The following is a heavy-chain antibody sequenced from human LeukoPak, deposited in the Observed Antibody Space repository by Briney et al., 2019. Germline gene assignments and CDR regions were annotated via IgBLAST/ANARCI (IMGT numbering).Heavy chain of an antibody. J-gene: IGHJ4*02. D-gene: IGHD6-13*01. V-gene: IGHV4-59*01. CDR1: GGPISNSY. CDR3: ARSAITEADPAFDF. Sequence: SETLSLTCTVSGGPISNSYWSWIRQPPGKGLEWVGYMFHSGETNYNPSLKSRVTLSLDTSKSQFSLTLTSVTAADTAVYYCARSAITEADPAFDFWGQGTLVTVSS. CDR2: MFHSGET.